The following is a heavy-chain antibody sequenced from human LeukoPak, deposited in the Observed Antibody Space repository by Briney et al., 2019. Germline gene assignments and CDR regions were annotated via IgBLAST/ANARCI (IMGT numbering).Heavy chain of an antibody. CDR3: GRGLRNSYGPVVMDGMDV. Sequence: GGALRHSRVDSGFTVSSNYMRWVRPAAGRGREWVSVIYSDEGIYYADSVKGRFTVSRDHHRNTLYLQINSLRPEDTAVYYCGRGLRNSYGPVVMDGMDVGGQGTTVTVS. D-gene: IGHD2-21*01. CDR1: GFTVSSNY. V-gene: IGHV3-66*01. J-gene: IGHJ6*02. CDR2: IYSDEGI.